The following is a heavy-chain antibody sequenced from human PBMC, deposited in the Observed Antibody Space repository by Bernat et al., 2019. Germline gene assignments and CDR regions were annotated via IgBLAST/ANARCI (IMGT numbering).Heavy chain of an antibody. CDR3: AKDGGYDRRRGYFDY. V-gene: IGHV3-30*18. Sequence: QVQLVESGGGVVQPGRSLRLSCAASGFTFSSYGMHWVRQAPGKGLEWVAVISYDGSNKYYADSVKGRFTISRDNSKNTLYLQMNSLRAEDTAVYYCAKDGGYDRRRGYFDYWGQGTLVTVSS. CDR2: ISYDGSNK. CDR1: GFTFSSYG. D-gene: IGHD5-12*01. J-gene: IGHJ4*02.